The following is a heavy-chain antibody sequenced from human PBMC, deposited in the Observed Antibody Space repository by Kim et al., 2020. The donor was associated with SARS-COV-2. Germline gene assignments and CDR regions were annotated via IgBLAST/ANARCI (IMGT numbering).Heavy chain of an antibody. CDR1: GFTFTSSA. CDR2: IVVGSGNT. J-gene: IGHJ6*02. D-gene: IGHD3-10*01. Sequence: SVKVSCKASGFTFTSSAVQWVRQARGQRLEWIGWIVVGSGNTNYAQKFQERVTITRDMSTSTAYMELSSLRSEDTAVYYCAADPNGSGSYYFPYYGMDVWGQGTTVTVSS. CDR3: AADPNGSGSYYFPYYGMDV. V-gene: IGHV1-58*01.